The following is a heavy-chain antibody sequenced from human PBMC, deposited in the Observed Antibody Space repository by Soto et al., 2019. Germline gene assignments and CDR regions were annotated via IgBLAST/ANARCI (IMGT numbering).Heavy chain of an antibody. CDR1: GGSISSGGYY. CDR2: IYYSGST. D-gene: IGHD3-16*01. V-gene: IGHV4-31*03. J-gene: IGHJ5*02. CDR3: ARGSGEYNWFDP. Sequence: SETLSLTCTVSGGSISSGGYYWSWIRQHPGKGLEWIGYIYYSGSTYYNPSLKSRVTISVDTSKNPFSLKLSSVTAADTAVYYCARGSGEYNWFDPWGQGTLVTVSS.